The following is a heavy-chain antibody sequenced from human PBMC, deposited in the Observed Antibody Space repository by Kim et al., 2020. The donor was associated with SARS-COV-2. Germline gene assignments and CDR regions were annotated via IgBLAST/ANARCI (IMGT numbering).Heavy chain of an antibody. V-gene: IGHV3-30*15. J-gene: IGHJ6*02. D-gene: IGHD2-15*01. CDR3: AKAQYCSGGSCYSGYYTMDV. Sequence: GRFTISRDNSKNTLYLEMSSLRAEDTAVYYCAKAQYCSGGSCYSGYYTMDVWGQGTTVTVSS.